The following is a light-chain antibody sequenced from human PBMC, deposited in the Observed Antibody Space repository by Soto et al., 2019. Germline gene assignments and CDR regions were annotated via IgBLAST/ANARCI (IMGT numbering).Light chain of an antibody. CDR2: GNT. V-gene: IGLV1-40*01. Sequence: QSVLTQPPSVSGAPGQRVIISCTGGSSNIGADYEVHWYQQLPGTAPKLLIYGNTNRPSGVSNRFSGSKSGNTASLTISGLQAEDEADYYCCSYAGSSTCYVFGTGTKVTVL. J-gene: IGLJ1*01. CDR1: SSNIGADYE. CDR3: CSYAGSSTCYV.